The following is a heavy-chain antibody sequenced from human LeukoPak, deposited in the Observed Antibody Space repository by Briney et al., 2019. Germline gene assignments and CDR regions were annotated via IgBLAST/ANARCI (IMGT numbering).Heavy chain of an antibody. CDR3: ARVGSYYDMEV. Sequence: GGCLRLSCPASGFTVSSKYMNWGRQAPGKGLEWVSVIESGGTTYYADSVKGRFTVSRDNFQNTLYLKMNSLRAEDRAVYYCARVGSYYDMEVWGQGTTVTVSS. V-gene: IGHV3-53*01. CDR1: GFTVSSKY. CDR2: IESGGTT. D-gene: IGHD3-10*01. J-gene: IGHJ6*02.